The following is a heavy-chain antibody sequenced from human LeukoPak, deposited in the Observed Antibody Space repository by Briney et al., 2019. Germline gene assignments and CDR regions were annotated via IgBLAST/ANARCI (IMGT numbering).Heavy chain of an antibody. CDR3: TRGPSNYYGSRSYYFRGYYYYGMDV. V-gene: IGHV3-74*01. D-gene: IGHD3-10*01. CDR2: INSDGSST. Sequence: PGGSLRLSCAASGFTFSGYWMHWVRQAPGKGLVWVSRINSDGSSTSYADSVKGRFTISRDNAKNTLYLQMNSLRAEDTAVYYCTRGPSNYYGSRSYYFRGYYYYGMDVWGQGTTVTVSS. J-gene: IGHJ6*02. CDR1: GFTFSGYW.